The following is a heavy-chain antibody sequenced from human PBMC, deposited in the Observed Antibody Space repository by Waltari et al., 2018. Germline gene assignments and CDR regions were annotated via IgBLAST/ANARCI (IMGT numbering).Heavy chain of an antibody. V-gene: IGHV1-69*04. CDR1: GGTFSSYA. CDR2: IIPILGRA. D-gene: IGHD3-3*01. J-gene: IGHJ4*02. CDR3: ARSIVADTIFGVVVDFDY. Sequence: QVQLVQSGAEVKKPGSSVKVSCKASGGTFSSYAISWVRQAPGQGLEWMGRIIPILGRANYAQKFQGRVTITADKSTSTAYRELSSLRSEDTAVYYCARSIVADTIFGVVVDFDYWGQGTLVTVSS.